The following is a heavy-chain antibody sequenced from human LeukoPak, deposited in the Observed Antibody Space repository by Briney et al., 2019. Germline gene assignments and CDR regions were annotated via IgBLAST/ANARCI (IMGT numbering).Heavy chain of an antibody. CDR3: AKARNFDY. V-gene: IGHV3-23*01. CDR1: GFTFRSDA. Sequence: PGGSLRLSCAASGFTFRSDAMSRVREAPGKGLEWVSVIDRSGGSTWYADSVKGRFTISRDNSENTLYLQMNSLRAEDTAVYYCAKARNFDYWGQGTLVTVSS. CDR2: IDRSGGST. J-gene: IGHJ4*02.